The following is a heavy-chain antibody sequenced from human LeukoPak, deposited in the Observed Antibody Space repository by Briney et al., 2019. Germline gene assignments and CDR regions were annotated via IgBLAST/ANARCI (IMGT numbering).Heavy chain of an antibody. CDR3: AERFDY. CDR2: ITGSGRTT. J-gene: IGHJ4*02. CDR1: GFTFSTYT. Sequence: GGSLRLSCAASGFTFSTYTMTWVRQAPGKGLEWISSITGSGRTTYYADSVKGRFTISRDNAKNSLYLQMNSLRAEDTAVYYCAERFDYWGQGALVTVSS. V-gene: IGHV3-23*01. D-gene: IGHD6-25*01.